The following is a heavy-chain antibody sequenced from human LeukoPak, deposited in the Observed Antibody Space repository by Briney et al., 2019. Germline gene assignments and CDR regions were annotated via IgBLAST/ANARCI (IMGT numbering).Heavy chain of an antibody. CDR3: ARGVRPATAIPGAFDI. D-gene: IGHD2-2*02. J-gene: IGHJ3*02. V-gene: IGHV1-69*06. CDR2: IIPIFGTA. CDR1: GGTFSSYA. Sequence: ASVKVSCKASGGTFSSYATSWVRQAPGQGLEWMGRIIPIFGTANHQQMFQGRVTMTADKSTSTAYMELSSLRSEDTAVYCCARGVRPATAIPGAFDIWGQGTMVTVSS.